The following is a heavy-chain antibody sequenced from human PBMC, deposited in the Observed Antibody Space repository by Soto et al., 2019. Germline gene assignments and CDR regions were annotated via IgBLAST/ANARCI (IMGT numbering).Heavy chain of an antibody. V-gene: IGHV4-59*08. D-gene: IGHD3-10*01. J-gene: IGHJ4*02. CDR3: GRGDGDNFSFDS. Sequence: SETLSLTCTVSGGSISSYYWNWIRQPPGKGLEWIGYIYYSGSTNYNPSLKSRVTISVDTSKNQFSLRLTSVTATDTAIYYCGRGDGDNFSFDSWGQGTLVTVSS. CDR2: IYYSGST. CDR1: GGSISSYY.